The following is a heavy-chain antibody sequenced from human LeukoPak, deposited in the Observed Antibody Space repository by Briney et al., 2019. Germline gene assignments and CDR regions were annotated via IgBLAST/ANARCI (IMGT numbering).Heavy chain of an antibody. J-gene: IGHJ3*02. D-gene: IGHD2-15*01. V-gene: IGHV4-34*01. Sequence: SESLSLTCAVYGVSFSGYYWSWIRQPPGQGLEWIGETSHSGSTYYNPSLESRVTISVDTSKKQFSLKLTSVTAADTAVYFCARKYCSSTSCSYALDIWGQGTMVTVSS. CDR3: ARKYCSSTSCSYALDI. CDR1: GVSFSGYY. CDR2: TSHSGST.